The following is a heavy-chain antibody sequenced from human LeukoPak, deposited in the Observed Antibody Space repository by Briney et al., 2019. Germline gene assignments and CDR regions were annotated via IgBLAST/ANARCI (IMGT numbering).Heavy chain of an antibody. V-gene: IGHV3-30*14. J-gene: IGHJ3*02. CDR1: GFTFSGYV. D-gene: IGHD1-26*01. CDR3: ARGGSYLSAFDI. Sequence: GRSLRLSCAASGFTFSGYVMHWVRQAPGRGLEWVAVISYDGSHKYYADSVKGRFTISRDNSKNTLYLQMNSLRAEDTAVYYCARGGSYLSAFDIWGQGTMVTVSS. CDR2: ISYDGSHK.